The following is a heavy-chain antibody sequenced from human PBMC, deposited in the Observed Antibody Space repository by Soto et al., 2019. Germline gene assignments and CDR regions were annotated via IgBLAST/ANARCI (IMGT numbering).Heavy chain of an antibody. CDR2: IKEDGSDK. J-gene: IGHJ4*02. Sequence: EVQLVESGGALVQPGGSLRLSCAGSGFTFSRYWMTWVRQAPGKGLEWVANIKEDGSDKYYVDSVKGRFTISRDNAQNSLYLQLNSLRAEHTAVYYCARQRDGYWGQGTLVTVSS. CDR3: ARQRDGY. CDR1: GFTFSRYW. V-gene: IGHV3-7*05.